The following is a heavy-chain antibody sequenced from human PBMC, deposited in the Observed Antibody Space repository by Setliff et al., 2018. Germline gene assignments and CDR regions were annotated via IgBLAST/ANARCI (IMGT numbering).Heavy chain of an antibody. V-gene: IGHV3-23*01. J-gene: IGHJ4*02. Sequence: GSLRLSCVASGFTFSNYAINWVRQAPGQGLEWVSGISGGGINTDYADSVKGRFTISRGTSQNTLFLQMNSLRPEDTGVYYCAKDKDVDGAPWFFDYWGQGTLVTVSS. CDR3: AKDKDVDGAPWFFDY. D-gene: IGHD2-8*01. CDR1: GFTFSNYA. CDR2: ISGGGINT.